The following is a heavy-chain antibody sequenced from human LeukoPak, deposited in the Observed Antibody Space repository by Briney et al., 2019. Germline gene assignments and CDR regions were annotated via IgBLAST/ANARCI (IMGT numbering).Heavy chain of an antibody. J-gene: IGHJ4*02. Sequence: TGGSLRLSCAGSGFTFRSYGMSRVRRAPGKGLEWVSGISTGGDATYYADSVKGRFTISRDNSRNTLYLQMNSLRAEDTAVYYCAKHSSAYYFNLYYFDFWGQGTLVTVSS. CDR1: GFTFRSYG. D-gene: IGHD3-22*01. CDR3: AKHSSAYYFNLYYFDF. V-gene: IGHV3-23*01. CDR2: ISTGGDAT.